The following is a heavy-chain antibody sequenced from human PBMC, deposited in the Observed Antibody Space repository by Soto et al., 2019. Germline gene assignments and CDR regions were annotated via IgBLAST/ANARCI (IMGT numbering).Heavy chain of an antibody. CDR3: ARDLAAAGTPYYFDY. D-gene: IGHD6-13*01. CDR2: INHSGST. V-gene: IGHV4-34*01. Sequence: ETLSLTCAVYGGSFSGYYWSWIRQPPGKGLEWIGEINHSGSTNYNPSLKSRVTISVDTSKNQFSLKLSSVTAADTAVYYCARDLAAAGTPYYFDYWGQGTLVTVS. J-gene: IGHJ4*02. CDR1: GGSFSGYY.